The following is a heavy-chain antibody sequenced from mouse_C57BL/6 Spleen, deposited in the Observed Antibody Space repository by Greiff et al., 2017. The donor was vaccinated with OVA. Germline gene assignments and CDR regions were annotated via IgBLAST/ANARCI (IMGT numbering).Heavy chain of an antibody. CDR1: GYTSTDYE. CDR3: TRTEDYYAMDY. Sequence: QVQLKESGAELVRPGASVTLSCKASGYTSTDYEMHWVKQTPVHGLEWIGAIDPETGGTAYNQKFKGKAILTAGKSSSTAYMELRSLTSEDSAVYYCTRTEDYYAMDYWGQGTSVTVSS. J-gene: IGHJ4*01. V-gene: IGHV1-15*01. CDR2: IDPETGGT.